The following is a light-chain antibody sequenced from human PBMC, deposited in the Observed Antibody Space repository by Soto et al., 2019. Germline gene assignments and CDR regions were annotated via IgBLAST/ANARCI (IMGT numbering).Light chain of an antibody. V-gene: IGKV4-1*01. J-gene: IGKJ4*01. CDR1: LNIYFKSNNRNY. Sequence: DIVMTQSPDSLRVSLGERATISCTSSLNIYFKSNNRNYLAWYQQKTGQPPKLLVDWASTRESGVPDRFTGSGSGTYFTLTIDNVQPDDVAVYYCQQYFITPLTFGGGTRVDIK. CDR3: QQYFITPLT. CDR2: WAS.